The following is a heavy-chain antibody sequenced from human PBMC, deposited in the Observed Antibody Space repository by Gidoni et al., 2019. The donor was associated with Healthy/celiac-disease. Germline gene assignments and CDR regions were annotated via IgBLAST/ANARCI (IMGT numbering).Heavy chain of an antibody. J-gene: IGHJ5*02. CDR2: SNPNSGGT. D-gene: IGHD3-9*01. CDR1: GYTLTGYY. CDR3: ARVGLRYFDCAWFDP. Sequence: QVQLVQSGAEVKKPGASVQVSCKASGYTLTGYYMHWVRQAPGQGLEWMGWSNPNSGGTNYAQKFQGRVTMTRDTSISTAYMELSRLGSDDTAVYYCARVGLRYFDCAWFDPWGQGTLVTVSS. V-gene: IGHV1-2*02.